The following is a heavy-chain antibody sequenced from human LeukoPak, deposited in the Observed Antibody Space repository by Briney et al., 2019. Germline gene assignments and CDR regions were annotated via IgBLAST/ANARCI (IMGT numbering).Heavy chain of an antibody. Sequence: SGGSLRLSCAASGFTVSGNYMSWVRLAPGKGLEWVSLISAANTAYYADSVKGRFTISRDNSKNTLYLQMNSLRAEDTAVYYCAKVIVAGTSAFDIWGQGTMVTVSS. J-gene: IGHJ3*02. D-gene: IGHD6-19*01. CDR2: ISAANTA. CDR3: AKVIVAGTSAFDI. CDR1: GFTVSGNY. V-gene: IGHV3-53*01.